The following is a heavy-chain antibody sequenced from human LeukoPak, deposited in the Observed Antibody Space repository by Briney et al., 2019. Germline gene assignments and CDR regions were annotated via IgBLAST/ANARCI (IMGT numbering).Heavy chain of an antibody. CDR1: GFNFNNFA. V-gene: IGHV3-23*01. CDR3: AKMYYNALTGSHAPYYFDY. D-gene: IGHD3-9*01. J-gene: IGHJ4*02. CDR2: MTGPADTT. Sequence: GWSLRLSCAASGFNFNNFAMSWVRQAPGKGPEWLSAMTGPADTTYYAESVKGRFTISRDYSKSMVYLQMNSLRVEDTAIYYCAKMYYNALTGSHAPYYFDYWGQGALVTVSS.